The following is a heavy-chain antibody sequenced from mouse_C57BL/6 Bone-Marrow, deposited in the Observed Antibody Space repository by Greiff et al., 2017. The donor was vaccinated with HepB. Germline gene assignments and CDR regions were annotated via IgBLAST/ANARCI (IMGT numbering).Heavy chain of an antibody. J-gene: IGHJ2*01. Sequence: EVNLVESGGDLVKPGGSLKLSCAASGFTFSSYGMSWVRQTPDKRLEWVATISSGGSYTYYPDSVKGRFTISRDNAKNTLYLQMSSLKSEDTAMYYCARPFITTGRDYWGQGTTLTVSS. V-gene: IGHV5-6*01. CDR3: ARPFITTGRDY. CDR1: GFTFSSYG. CDR2: ISSGGSYT. D-gene: IGHD1-1*01.